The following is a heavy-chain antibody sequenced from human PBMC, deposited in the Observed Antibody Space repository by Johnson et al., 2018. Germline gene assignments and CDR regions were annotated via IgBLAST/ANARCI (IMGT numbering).Heavy chain of an antibody. D-gene: IGHD2-15*01. V-gene: IGHV3-30-3*01. J-gene: IGHJ3*02. CDR2: ISYDGSNK. CDR1: GFTFSSYA. CDR3: AGDENVRYCSGGSCYSLYAFDI. Sequence: QVQLVESGGGVVQPGRSLRLSCAASGFTFSSYAMHWVRQAPGKGLEWVAVISYDGSNKYYADSVKGRFTISRDNSKNTLYLQMNSLRAEDTAVYYWAGDENVRYCSGGSCYSLYAFDIWGQGTMVTVSS.